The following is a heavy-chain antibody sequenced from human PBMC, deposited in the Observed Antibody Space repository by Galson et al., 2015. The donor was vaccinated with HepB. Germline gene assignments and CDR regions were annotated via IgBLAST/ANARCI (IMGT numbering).Heavy chain of an antibody. V-gene: IGHV5-10-1*01. CDR1: GYSFTSYW. J-gene: IGHJ3*02. D-gene: IGHD2-21*02. CDR3: GAYCGGDCPDDAFDI. CDR2: IDPSDSYT. Sequence: QSGAEVKKPGESLRISCKGSGYSFTSYWISWVRQMPGKGLEWMGRIDPSDSYTNYSPSFQGHVTISADKSISTAYLQWSSLKASDTAMYYCGAYCGGDCPDDAFDIWGQGTVVTVSS.